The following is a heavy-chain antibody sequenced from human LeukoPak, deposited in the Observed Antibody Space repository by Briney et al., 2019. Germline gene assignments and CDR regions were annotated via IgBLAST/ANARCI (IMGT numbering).Heavy chain of an antibody. CDR3: ARVRIRGGSYYGY. CDR2: MNPNSGNT. V-gene: IGHV1-8*01. J-gene: IGHJ4*02. Sequence: GASVKVSCKASGYTFTSYDINWVRQATAQALEWMGWMNPNSGNTGDAQKFQGRVTMTRNTSISTAYMELSSLRSEDTAVYYCARVRIRGGSYYGYWGQGTLVTVSS. CDR1: GYTFTSYD. D-gene: IGHD1-26*01.